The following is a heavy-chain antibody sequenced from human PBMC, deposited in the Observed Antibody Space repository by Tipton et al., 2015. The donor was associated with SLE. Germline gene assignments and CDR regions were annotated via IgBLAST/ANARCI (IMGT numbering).Heavy chain of an antibody. CDR1: GFTFGDYA. Sequence: SLRLSCTASGFTFGDYAMSWVRQAPGKGLEWVGLIRSKAYGGTTEYAASVKGRFTISRDDSKSIAYLQMNSLKTEDTAVYYCTRAAGYSSSWRFDYWGQGTLVTVSS. J-gene: IGHJ4*02. V-gene: IGHV3-49*04. CDR2: IRSKAYGGTT. CDR3: TRAAGYSSSWRFDY. D-gene: IGHD6-13*01.